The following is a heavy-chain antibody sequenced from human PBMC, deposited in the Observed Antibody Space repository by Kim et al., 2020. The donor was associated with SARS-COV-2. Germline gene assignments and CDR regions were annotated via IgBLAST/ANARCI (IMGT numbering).Heavy chain of an antibody. V-gene: IGHV4-59*13. D-gene: IGHD1-26*01. CDR2: IYYSGST. J-gene: IGHJ3*02. CDR1: GGSISGYY. Sequence: SETLSLTCTVSGGSISGYYWSWIRQPPGKGLEWIGYIYYSGSTNYNPSLKSRVTISVDTSKTQFSLKLSSVTAADTAVYYCARDRGGGEWELLRRAHSPDAFDIWGQGTMVTVSS. CDR3: ARDRGGGEWELLRRAHSPDAFDI.